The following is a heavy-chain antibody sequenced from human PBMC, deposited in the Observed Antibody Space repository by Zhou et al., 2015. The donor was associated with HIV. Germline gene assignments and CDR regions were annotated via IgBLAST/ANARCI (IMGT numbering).Heavy chain of an antibody. Sequence: QVQLVQSGPEVKKPGASVEVSCKASGYTFVAHTIHWVRQVPGQGLEWMGWINPYNGNANYAQKFRARVIMSTDTPTTTAYMSLRGLDSDDTAIYYCARGEHLVMVTSTADYWGQGTPVTVSS. V-gene: IGHV1-18*04. CDR2: INPYNGNA. CDR1: GYTFVAHT. CDR3: ARGEHLVMVTSTADY. J-gene: IGHJ4*02. D-gene: IGHD2-21*02.